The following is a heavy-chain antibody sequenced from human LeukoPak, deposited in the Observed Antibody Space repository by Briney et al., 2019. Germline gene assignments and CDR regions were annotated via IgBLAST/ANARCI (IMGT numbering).Heavy chain of an antibody. CDR3: ARVREATIAPFFDY. Sequence: SQTLSLTCTVSGDSISGGDYYWTWIRQHPGKGLEWIGCIYYSGSTYYNLSLKSRVIISADTSKNHFSLKLSSVTAADTAVYYCARVREATIAPFFDYWGKGILVTVSS. J-gene: IGHJ4*02. D-gene: IGHD6-13*01. CDR2: IYYSGST. V-gene: IGHV4-31*03. CDR1: GDSISGGDYY.